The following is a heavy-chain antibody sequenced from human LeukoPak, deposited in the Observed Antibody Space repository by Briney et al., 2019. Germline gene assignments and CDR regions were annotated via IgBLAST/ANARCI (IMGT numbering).Heavy chain of an antibody. D-gene: IGHD2-21*02. CDR2: ISYDGSNK. V-gene: IGHV3-30*18. Sequence: GGSLRLSCAASGFTFSSYGMHWVRQAPGKGLEWEAVISYDGSNKYYADSVKGRFTISRDNSKNTLYLQMNSLRAEDTAVYYCAKDLWHIDVVTAINAFDYWGQGTLVTVSS. J-gene: IGHJ4*02. CDR3: AKDLWHIDVVTAINAFDY. CDR1: GFTFSSYG.